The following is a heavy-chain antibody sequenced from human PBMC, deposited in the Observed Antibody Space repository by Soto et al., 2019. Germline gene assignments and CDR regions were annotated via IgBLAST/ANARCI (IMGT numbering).Heavy chain of an antibody. CDR2: IIPILGIA. CDR1: GGTFSSYT. Sequence: HVQLVQSGAEVKKPGSSVKVSCKASGGTFSSYTISWVRQAPGQGLEWMGRIIPILGIANYAQKFQGRVTITADKSTSTAYMELSSLRSEDTAVYYCARGVAATSYYYYGMDVWGQGTTVTVSS. CDR3: ARGVAATSYYYYGMDV. V-gene: IGHV1-69*02. J-gene: IGHJ6*02. D-gene: IGHD2-15*01.